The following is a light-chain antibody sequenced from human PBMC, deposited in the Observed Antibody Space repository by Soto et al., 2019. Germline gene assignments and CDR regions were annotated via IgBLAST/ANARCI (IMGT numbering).Light chain of an antibody. J-gene: IGLJ2*01. Sequence: QSALTQPPSAYGSPGQSVTISGAGTSSDVGGYKYVSWYQHHPGKAPKLIIYDVTKRPSGVPDRFSGSKSGNTASRTVSGLQAEDEAHYYCTSYAGSNTLLFGGGTKLTVL. V-gene: IGLV2-8*01. CDR3: TSYAGSNTLL. CDR2: DVT. CDR1: SSDVGGYKY.